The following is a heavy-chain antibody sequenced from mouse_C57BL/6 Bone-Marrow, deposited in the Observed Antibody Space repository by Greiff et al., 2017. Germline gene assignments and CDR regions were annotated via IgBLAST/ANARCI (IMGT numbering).Heavy chain of an antibody. CDR1: GYTFTSYG. CDR3: VGSDNYNSSPFDY. J-gene: IGHJ2*01. D-gene: IGHD2-12*01. CDR2: IYLGNGYT. Sequence: VQLKQSGAELVRPGSSVKMSCKASGYTFTSYGINWVKQRPGQGLEWIGDIYLGNGYTEYNEKFKGKATLTSDTSSSTAYMQLSSLTSEDSAIYFCVGSDNYNSSPFDYGGRGNALTVSA. V-gene: IGHV1-58*01.